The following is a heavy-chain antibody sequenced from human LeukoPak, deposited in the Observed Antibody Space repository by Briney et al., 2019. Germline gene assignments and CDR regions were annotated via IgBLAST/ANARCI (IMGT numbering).Heavy chain of an antibody. CDR1: GFTFRTYA. V-gene: IGHV3-30*04. Sequence: GGSLRLSCAASGFTFRTYAMNWVRQAPGKGLEWVAVISDDGSNKYYAESVKGQFTISRENANTTLYLQMNSLRGEDTAVYYCARAFSTTAFDYWGQGTLVTVSS. D-gene: IGHD4-17*01. CDR2: ISDDGSNK. J-gene: IGHJ4*02. CDR3: ARAFSTTAFDY.